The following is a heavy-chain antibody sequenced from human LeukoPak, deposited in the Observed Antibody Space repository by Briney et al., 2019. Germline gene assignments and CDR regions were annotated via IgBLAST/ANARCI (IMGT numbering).Heavy chain of an antibody. J-gene: IGHJ4*02. CDR2: ISSSSSYI. D-gene: IGHD3-22*01. CDR3: ARGSVGYYSVGFDY. Sequence: GGSLRLSCAASGFTFSSYSMNWGRQAPGKGLEWVSSISSSSSYIYYADSMKGRFTISRDNAKNSLYLQMNSLRAEDTAVYYCARGSVGYYSVGFDYWGQGTLVTVSS. CDR1: GFTFSSYS. V-gene: IGHV3-21*01.